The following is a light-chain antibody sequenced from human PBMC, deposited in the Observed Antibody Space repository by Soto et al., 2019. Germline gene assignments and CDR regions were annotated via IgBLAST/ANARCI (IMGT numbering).Light chain of an antibody. CDR3: QQYNSFTWT. J-gene: IGKJ1*01. Sequence: LSASVGDRVTITCRASQSISSWLAWYQQKPGKAPKLLIYDASSLESGDPSRFSGSGSGTEFTLTISSLQPDDFATYYCQQYNSFTWTFGQGTKVDIK. V-gene: IGKV1-5*01. CDR1: QSISSW. CDR2: DAS.